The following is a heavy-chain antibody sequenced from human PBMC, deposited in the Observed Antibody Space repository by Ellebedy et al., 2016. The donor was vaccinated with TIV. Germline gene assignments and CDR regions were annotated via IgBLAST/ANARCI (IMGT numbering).Heavy chain of an antibody. Sequence: GESLKISCAGSGFTFSDYYMSWVRQAPGKGLEWVSSISCRGVSPPYADSVKGRFIISRDNSKNTLYLQMDSLVGDDTAIYYCAKAGMIALVQHDWGQGTLVAVSS. CDR3: AKAGMIALVQHD. D-gene: IGHD3-22*01. CDR1: GFTFSDYY. V-gene: IGHV3-23*01. CDR2: ISCRGVSP. J-gene: IGHJ4*02.